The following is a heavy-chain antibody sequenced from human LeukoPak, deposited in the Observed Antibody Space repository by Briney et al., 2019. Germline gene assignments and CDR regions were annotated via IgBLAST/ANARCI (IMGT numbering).Heavy chain of an antibody. CDR1: GYTFTSYY. D-gene: IGHD3-10*01. J-gene: IGHJ5*02. Sequence: GASVKVSCKASGYTFTSYYMHWVRQAPGQGLEWMGIINPSGGSTSYAQKFQGRVTMTRDTSTSTVYMELSSLRSEDTAVYYCAREFHGSGSYYNWFDPWGQGTLVTVSS. CDR3: AREFHGSGSYYNWFDP. V-gene: IGHV1-46*01. CDR2: INPSGGST.